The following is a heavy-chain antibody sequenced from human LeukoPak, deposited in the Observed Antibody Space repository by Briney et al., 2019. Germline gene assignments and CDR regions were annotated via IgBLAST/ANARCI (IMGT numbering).Heavy chain of an antibody. CDR3: ARVGYNSGWYEY. D-gene: IGHD6-19*01. CDR1: GFTFSSDA. CDR2: ISGSGGST. V-gene: IGHV3-23*01. Sequence: GGSLRLSCAASGFTFSSDAMNWVRQAPGKGLEWVSGISGSGGSTYYADSVKGRFTISRDNSKNTLYLKLNNLRAEDTALYYCARVGYNSGWYEYWGQGTLVTVSS. J-gene: IGHJ4*02.